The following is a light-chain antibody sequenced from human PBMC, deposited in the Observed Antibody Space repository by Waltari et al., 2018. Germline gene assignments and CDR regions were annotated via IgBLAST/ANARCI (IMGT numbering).Light chain of an antibody. CDR2: EVS. Sequence: QSALTQPASVSGSPGQSITISCSGTDSDVGAYDFVSWYQQHPGKAPHLIIYEVSNRPSWILNRFPASKSGNTASLTISGLQAEDEADYYCGSYTPSSAPGVFGTGTRVTVL. J-gene: IGLJ1*01. CDR3: GSYTPSSAPGV. CDR1: DSDVGAYDF. V-gene: IGLV2-14*01.